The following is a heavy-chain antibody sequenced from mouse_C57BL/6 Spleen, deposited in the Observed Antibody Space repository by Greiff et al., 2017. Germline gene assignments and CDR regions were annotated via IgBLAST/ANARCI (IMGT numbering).Heavy chain of an antibody. D-gene: IGHD6-1*01. CDR1: GYAFSSYW. CDR2: IYPGDGDT. V-gene: IGHV1-80*01. CDR3: ARKQVPFYAMDY. Sequence: QVQLKQSGAELVKPGASVKISCKASGYAFSSYWMNWVKQRPGKGLEWIGQIYPGDGDTNYNGKFKGKATLTADKSSSTAYMQLSSLTSADSAVYFCARKQVPFYAMDYWGQGTSVTVSS. J-gene: IGHJ4*01.